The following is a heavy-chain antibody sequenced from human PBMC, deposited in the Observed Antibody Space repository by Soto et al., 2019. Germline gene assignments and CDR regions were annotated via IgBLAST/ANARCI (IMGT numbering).Heavy chain of an antibody. D-gene: IGHD3-22*01. Sequence: ASVKVSCKASGYRFTNHGISWVRQAPGQGLEWMGWISGNDGKTNYAQKFQGRVTITADESTSTAYMELSSLRSEDTAVYYCAKTYYYDSSGYYNIWGQGTLVTVSS. CDR1: GYRFTNHG. CDR3: AKTYYYDSSGYYNI. J-gene: IGHJ4*02. CDR2: ISGNDGKT. V-gene: IGHV1-18*01.